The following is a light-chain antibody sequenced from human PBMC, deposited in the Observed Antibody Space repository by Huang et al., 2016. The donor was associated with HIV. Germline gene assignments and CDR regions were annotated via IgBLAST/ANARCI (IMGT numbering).Light chain of an antibody. V-gene: IGKV4-1*01. Sequence: DIVMTQSPDSLAVSLGERVTINCKSSQHVGSSFAWYQQKPGQSPKLLIYWASTRAFGVPDRFSGSGSGTDFTFTISSLQAADVAVYYCQQHYSSPWTFGQGTKVEIK. CDR1: QHVGSS. CDR3: QQHYSSPWT. CDR2: WAS. J-gene: IGKJ1*01.